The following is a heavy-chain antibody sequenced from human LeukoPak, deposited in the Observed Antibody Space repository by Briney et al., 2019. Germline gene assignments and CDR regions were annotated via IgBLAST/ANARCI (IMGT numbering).Heavy chain of an antibody. Sequence: GGSLRLSCAASGFTFSSYVMHWVRQAPGKRLEWVSFIRYDGSNKYYTDSVKGRFTISRDNSKNTLYLQMNSLRAEDTALYYCAKEHSSSYYYYYGMGVWGQGTTVTVSS. D-gene: IGHD6-13*01. CDR2: IRYDGSNK. CDR3: AKEHSSSYYYYYGMGV. CDR1: GFTFSSYV. J-gene: IGHJ6*02. V-gene: IGHV3-30*02.